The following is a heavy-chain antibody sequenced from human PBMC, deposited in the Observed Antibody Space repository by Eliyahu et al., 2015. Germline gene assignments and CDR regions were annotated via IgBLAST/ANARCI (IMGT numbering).Heavy chain of an antibody. CDR1: GFSLSTSGLG. V-gene: IGHV2-5*02. CDR3: AHITGDRGSYYPSY. D-gene: IGHD7-27*01. J-gene: IGHJ4*02. Sequence: QITLKESGPTLVKPTQTLTLTCTFSGFSLSTSGLGVGWIRQPPGKALEWLAVIYWDDDKRYSPSLKSRLTITKDTSKNQVVLTMTNMDPMDTATYFCAHITGDRGSYYPSYSGQGTLVTVSS. CDR2: IYWDDDK.